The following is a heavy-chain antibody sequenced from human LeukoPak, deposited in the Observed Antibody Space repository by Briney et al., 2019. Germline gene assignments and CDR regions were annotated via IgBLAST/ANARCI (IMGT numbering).Heavy chain of an antibody. CDR3: ARGLLDFWSGYYPNWFDP. V-gene: IGHV1-8*01. CDR1: GYTFTSYD. D-gene: IGHD3-3*01. CDR2: MNPNSGNT. Sequence: ASVKVSCKTSGYTFTSYDINWVRQATGQGLEWMGWMNPNSGNTGCAQKFQGRVTMTRNTSISTAYMELSSLRSEDTAVYYCARGLLDFWSGYYPNWFDPWGQGTLVTVSS. J-gene: IGHJ5*02.